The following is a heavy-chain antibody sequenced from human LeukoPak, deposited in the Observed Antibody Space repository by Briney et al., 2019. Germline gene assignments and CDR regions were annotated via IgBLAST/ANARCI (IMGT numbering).Heavy chain of an antibody. J-gene: IGHJ5*02. V-gene: IGHV1-2*02. CDR3: ARVESHNWFDP. CDR2: INPNSGGT. CDR1: RYTFTGYY. Sequence: ASVKVSCNASRYTFTGYYMHWVRQAPGQGLEWMGWINPNSGGTNYAQKFQGRVTMTRDTSISTAYMELSRLRSDDTAVYYCARVESHNWFDPWGQGTLVTVPS.